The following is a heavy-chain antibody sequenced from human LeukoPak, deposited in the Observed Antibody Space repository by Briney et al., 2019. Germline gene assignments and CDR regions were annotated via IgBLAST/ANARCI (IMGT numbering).Heavy chain of an antibody. J-gene: IGHJ4*02. V-gene: IGHV1-69*05. CDR3: ATYMLRDNWNVHTFDS. Sequence: SVKVSCKASGGTFITYTINWVRQAPGQGLEWRGGIVPIFGTANYAQKFQGRITITTDDSTSTAYMELSSLRSEDTAVYYCATYMLRDNWNVHTFDSWGQGTLVTVSS. CDR2: IVPIFGTA. D-gene: IGHD1-1*01. CDR1: GGTFITYT.